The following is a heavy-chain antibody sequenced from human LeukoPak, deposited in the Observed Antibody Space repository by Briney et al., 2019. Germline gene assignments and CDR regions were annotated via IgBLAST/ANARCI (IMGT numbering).Heavy chain of an antibody. CDR1: GYTFTSYD. CDR2: MNPNSGNT. D-gene: IGHD2-2*01. V-gene: IGHV1-8*01. CDR3: ARADIVVVPAAYSSDAFDI. Sequence: ASVKVSCKASGYTFTSYDINWVRQATGQGLEWMGWMNPNSGNTGYAQKFQGRVTMTRDTSISTAYMELSRLRSDDTAVYYCARADIVVVPAAYSSDAFDIWGQGTMVTVSS. J-gene: IGHJ3*02.